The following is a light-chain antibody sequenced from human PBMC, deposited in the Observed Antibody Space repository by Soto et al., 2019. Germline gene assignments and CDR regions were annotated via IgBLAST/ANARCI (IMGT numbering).Light chain of an antibody. V-gene: IGKV3-20*01. Sequence: EIVLTQSPGTLSLSPGERATLSCRASQSVSYSYLAWYQQKPGQAPRLLIYGASSRATGIPDRFSGSGSGTGFTLTISRLGTEDFAVYYCQQYGSSPPWTFGQGTKVEIK. CDR1: QSVSYSY. CDR2: GAS. CDR3: QQYGSSPPWT. J-gene: IGKJ1*01.